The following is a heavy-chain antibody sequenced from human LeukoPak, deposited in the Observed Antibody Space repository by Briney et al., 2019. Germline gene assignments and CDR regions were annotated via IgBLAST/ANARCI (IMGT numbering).Heavy chain of an antibody. CDR3: AAIKKATTPFDP. V-gene: IGHV4-34*01. CDR1: GVSSSVYY. D-gene: IGHD1-26*01. Sequence: SETLSLTCAVYGVSSSVYYWHWVRQPPGKGLEWIGEISHSGSTIYNPSLKRRVTISIDESKNHFSLKLSSVTPADTAVYYCAAIKKATTPFDPWGQGTLVTVSS. CDR2: ISHSGST. J-gene: IGHJ5*02.